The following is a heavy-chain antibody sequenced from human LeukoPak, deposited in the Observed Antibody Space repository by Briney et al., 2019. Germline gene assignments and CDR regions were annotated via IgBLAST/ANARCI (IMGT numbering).Heavy chain of an antibody. V-gene: IGHV4-34*01. J-gene: IGHJ4*02. D-gene: IGHD5-18*01. CDR2: INHSGST. Sequence: SETLSLTCAVYGGSFSGYYWSGIRQPPGKGLEWIGEINHSGSTNYNPSLKSRVTISVDTSKNQFSLKLSSVTAADTAVYYCARIQLWRGKYFDYWGQGTLVTVSS. CDR1: GGSFSGYY. CDR3: ARIQLWRGKYFDY.